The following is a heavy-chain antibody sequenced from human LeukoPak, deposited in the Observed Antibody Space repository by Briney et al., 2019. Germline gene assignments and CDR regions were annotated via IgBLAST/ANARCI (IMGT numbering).Heavy chain of an antibody. CDR2: ISSSIGYI. CDR3: ARAGSLDIVVVPAAAYYYYGMDV. J-gene: IGHJ6*02. CDR1: GFTFIRSS. Sequence: PGGGLRLSCAASGFTFIRSSMNWGRQAPGKGLEWVSSISSSIGYIYYADSVKGRFTISRDNAKNSLYLQMNSLRAEDTAVYYCARAGSLDIVVVPAAAYYYYGMDVWGQGTTVTVSS. V-gene: IGHV3-21*01. D-gene: IGHD2-2*03.